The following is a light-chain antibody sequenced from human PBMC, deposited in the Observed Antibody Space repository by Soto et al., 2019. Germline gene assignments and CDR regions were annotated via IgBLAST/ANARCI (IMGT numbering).Light chain of an antibody. CDR3: QQLNSFPFT. CDR2: EAS. Sequence: DIQLTQSPSFLSASVGYRFTITCRASQGISSSLAWYQQKPGKAPKLLIYEASTLQSGVPSRFSGSGSGAEFTLTISSLQPEDFATYYCQQLNSFPFTFGQGTRREIK. J-gene: IGKJ5*01. V-gene: IGKV1-9*01. CDR1: QGISSS.